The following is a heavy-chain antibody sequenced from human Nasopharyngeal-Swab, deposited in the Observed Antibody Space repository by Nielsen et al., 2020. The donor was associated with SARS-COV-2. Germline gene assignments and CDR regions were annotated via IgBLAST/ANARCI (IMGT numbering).Heavy chain of an antibody. CDR2: ISSSISYI. D-gene: IGHD1-26*01. J-gene: IGHJ6*03. V-gene: IGHV3-21*01. Sequence: GSLKISCAASGFPFNNYNFNWVRQAPGKGLEWVSSISSSISYIYYADSVKGRFTISRDNAKNSLYLQMNSLRADDTAVYFCARIAGRGSIYYYYMDVWGTGTTVTVSS. CDR3: ARIAGRGSIYYYYMDV. CDR1: GFPFNNYN.